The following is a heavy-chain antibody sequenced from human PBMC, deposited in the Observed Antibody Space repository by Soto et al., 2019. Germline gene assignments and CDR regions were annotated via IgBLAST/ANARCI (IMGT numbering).Heavy chain of an antibody. J-gene: IGHJ6*02. Sequence: SVKVSCKASGGSLTYTLSWARQAPGQGLEWMGGIIPIFGTANYAQKFQGRVAITADESTKTAYMELSTLRSEDTAVYYCARLHSHGTYGMDVWGQGTTVTVSS. V-gene: IGHV1-69*13. D-gene: IGHD5-18*01. CDR3: ARLHSHGTYGMDV. CDR1: GGSLTYT. CDR2: IIPIFGTA.